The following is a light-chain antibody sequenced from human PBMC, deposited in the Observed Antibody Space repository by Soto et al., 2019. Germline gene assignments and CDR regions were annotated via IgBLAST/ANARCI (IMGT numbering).Light chain of an antibody. CDR3: QQYDKHPIT. J-gene: IGKJ5*01. CDR2: DAS. CDR1: QDIRNY. Sequence: DIQMTQSPSSLSASVGDRVTITCQASQDIRNYLNWYQQKPGKARKILIYDASYLERGLTSRFSGSESGTYLNFTISRLQPEDIATYYCQQYDKHPITFGQGTRLETK. V-gene: IGKV1-33*01.